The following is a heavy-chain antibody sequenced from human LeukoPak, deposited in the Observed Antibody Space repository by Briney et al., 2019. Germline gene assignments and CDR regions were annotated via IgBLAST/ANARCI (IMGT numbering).Heavy chain of an antibody. CDR2: IYYSGST. CDR1: GGSISSSSYY. V-gene: IGHV4-39*01. Sequence: SETLSLTCTVSGGSISSSSYYWGWIRQPPGTGLEWIGSIYYSGSTYYNPSLKSRVTISVDTSKNQFSLKLSSVTAADTAVYYCARFPRSSYSSSSVYWGQGTLVTVSS. J-gene: IGHJ4*02. CDR3: ARFPRSSYSSSSVY. D-gene: IGHD6-6*01.